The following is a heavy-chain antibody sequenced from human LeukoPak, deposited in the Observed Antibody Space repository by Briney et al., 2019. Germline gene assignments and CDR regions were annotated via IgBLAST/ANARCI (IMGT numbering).Heavy chain of an antibody. CDR1: GYTFTGYY. CDR3: ARAAAGFMRPFDY. Sequence: ASVKVSCKASGYTFTGYYMHWVRQAPGQGLEWMGWINPNSGGTNYAQKFQGRVTMTRDTSISTAYMELSRLRSDDTAVHYCARAAAGFMRPFDYWGQGTLVTVSS. J-gene: IGHJ4*02. V-gene: IGHV1-2*02. D-gene: IGHD6-13*01. CDR2: INPNSGGT.